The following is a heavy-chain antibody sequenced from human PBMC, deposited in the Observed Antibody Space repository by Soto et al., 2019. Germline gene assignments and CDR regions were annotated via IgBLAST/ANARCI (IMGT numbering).Heavy chain of an antibody. CDR3: ARERPLEDSPLAEAFDV. V-gene: IGHV1-18*01. J-gene: IGHJ3*01. D-gene: IGHD1-1*01. Sequence: QVHLVQSGAEVKKPGASVKVSCNSSGYTFTTYGVAWVRQVPGQGLEWMGWISGHNGKTFYAQSFQDRVTLATGTSTSTAYMELRSLRSDDTAVYFGARERPLEDSPLAEAFDVWGQGTRVTVSS. CDR2: ISGHNGKT. CDR1: GYTFTTYG.